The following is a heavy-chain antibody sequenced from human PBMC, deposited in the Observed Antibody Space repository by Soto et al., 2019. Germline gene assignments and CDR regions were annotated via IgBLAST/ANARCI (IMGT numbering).Heavy chain of an antibody. Sequence: PGGSLRLSCEASGLTFINYAMSWVRQSPGKGLEWVSSISDTGGDSYYADSMDGRFTVSRDNSKNTLYLQINSLRAEDTAIYYCVRDLYRSATMPCLDHWGQGALVTVS. J-gene: IGHJ4*02. CDR3: VRDLYRSATMPCLDH. CDR1: GLTFINYA. CDR2: ISDTGGDS. V-gene: IGHV3-23*01. D-gene: IGHD1-1*01.